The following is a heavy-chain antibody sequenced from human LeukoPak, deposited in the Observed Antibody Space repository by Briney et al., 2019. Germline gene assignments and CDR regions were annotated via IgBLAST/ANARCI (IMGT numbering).Heavy chain of an antibody. V-gene: IGHV5-51*01. D-gene: IGHD6-13*01. CDR2: IFPGDSNI. Sequence: GESLKISCEGSGYRFTSYWIAWVRQMPGKGLEWMGMIFPGDSNIRYSPSFQGQVTISADKSVSAVYLEWSSLSVSDSATYYCAGFQGGSELGDYWGQGTLVTVSS. J-gene: IGHJ4*02. CDR1: GYRFTSYW. CDR3: AGFQGGSELGDY.